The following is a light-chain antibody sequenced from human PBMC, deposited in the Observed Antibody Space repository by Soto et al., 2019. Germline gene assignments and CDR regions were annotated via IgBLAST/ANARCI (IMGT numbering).Light chain of an antibody. CDR2: DVN. CDR1: SSDVGGYNY. J-gene: IGLJ2*01. Sequence: QSALTQPRSASGSPGQSVTISCTGTSSDVGGYNYVSWYRQHPGKAPQLIIYDVNKRPSGVPDRFSGSKSGNTASLTVSGLQAEDEADYFCNSYGGTNNYVVFGGGTKLTVL. CDR3: NSYGGTNNYVV. V-gene: IGLV2-8*01.